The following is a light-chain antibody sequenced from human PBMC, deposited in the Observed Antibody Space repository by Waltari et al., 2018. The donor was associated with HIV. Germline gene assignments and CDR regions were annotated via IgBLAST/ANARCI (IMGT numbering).Light chain of an antibody. CDR2: DDT. Sequence: YELTQPPSLSVAPGQTATITCGGDNIGYRSVHWYQQKAGQAPVLVFYDDTDRPSGIPERFSGSKSGNTATLTISRVEAGDEADYYCQVWASNSAYVVFGGRTKLTVL. CDR1: NIGYRS. J-gene: IGLJ2*01. V-gene: IGLV3-21*02. CDR3: QVWASNSAYVV.